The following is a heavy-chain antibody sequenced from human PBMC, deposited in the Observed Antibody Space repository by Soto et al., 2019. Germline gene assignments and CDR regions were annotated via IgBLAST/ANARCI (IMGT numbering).Heavy chain of an antibody. CDR3: ARAVTMVRGVNFGAYYYGMDV. CDR1: GFTLSSYS. CDR2: ISSSSSYI. V-gene: IGHV3-21*01. J-gene: IGHJ6*02. D-gene: IGHD3-10*01. Sequence: PGGSLRLSCAASGFTLSSYSMNWVRQAPGKGLEWVSSISSSSSYIYYADSVKGRFTISRDNAKNSLYLQMNSLRAEDTAVYYCARAVTMVRGVNFGAYYYGMDVWGQGTTVTVSS.